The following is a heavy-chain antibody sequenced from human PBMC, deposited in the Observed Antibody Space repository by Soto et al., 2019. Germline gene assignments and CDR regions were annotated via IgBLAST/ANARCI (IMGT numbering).Heavy chain of an antibody. V-gene: IGHV1-18*01. CDR2: ISAYNGNT. J-gene: IGHJ6*02. Sequence: ASVKVSCKASGYTFTIYGISWVLQSPLQWLDWMGWISAYNGNTNYAQKLQGRVTMTTDTSTSTAYMELRSLRSDDTAVYYCARDAMTTVIYYYYYGMDVWGQGTTVTVSS. D-gene: IGHD4-17*01. CDR3: ARDAMTTVIYYYYYGMDV. CDR1: GYTFTIYG.